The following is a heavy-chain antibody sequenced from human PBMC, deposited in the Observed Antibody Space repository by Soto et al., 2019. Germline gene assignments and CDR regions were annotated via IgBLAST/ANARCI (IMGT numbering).Heavy chain of an antibody. CDR2: ISHSGST. Sequence: QVQLQQWGTGLLKPSETLSLTCAVYGGSFSGYYWSWIRQPPGKGLEWIGEISHSGSTNYNPSLKSRVTISVDTSKYQFSLKLYSVTAADTAVYYCARAPKTPLPDWGQGTLVTVSS. CDR1: GGSFSGYY. CDR3: ARAPKTPLPD. D-gene: IGHD2-15*01. V-gene: IGHV4-34*01. J-gene: IGHJ4*02.